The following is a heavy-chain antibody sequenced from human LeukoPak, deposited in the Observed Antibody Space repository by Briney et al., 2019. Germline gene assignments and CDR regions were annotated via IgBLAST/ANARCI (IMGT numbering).Heavy chain of an antibody. Sequence: PSETLSLTCTVSGGSISSYYWSWIRQPPGKGLEWIGYIYYSGSTNYNPSLKSRVTISVDTSKNQFSLKLSSVTAADTAVYYCARSSSGYNPGFDYWGQGTLVTVSS. V-gene: IGHV4-59*01. CDR2: IYYSGST. J-gene: IGHJ4*02. CDR1: GGSISSYY. CDR3: ARSSSGYNPGFDY. D-gene: IGHD3-22*01.